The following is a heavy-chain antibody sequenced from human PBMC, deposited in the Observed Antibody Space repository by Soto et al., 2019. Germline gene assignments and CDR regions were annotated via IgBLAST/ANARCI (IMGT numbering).Heavy chain of an antibody. CDR2: IYYSGST. Sequence: QLLESGPGLVKPSETLSLTCTVSGGPISSSSYYWGWIRQPPGKGLEWIGSIYYSGSTYYNPSLKSRVTISVDTSKNQFSLKLSSVTAADTAVYYCASLTYDFWSGPGGMDVWGQGTTVTVSS. CDR1: GGPISSSSYY. J-gene: IGHJ6*02. CDR3: ASLTYDFWSGPGGMDV. D-gene: IGHD3-3*01. V-gene: IGHV4-39*01.